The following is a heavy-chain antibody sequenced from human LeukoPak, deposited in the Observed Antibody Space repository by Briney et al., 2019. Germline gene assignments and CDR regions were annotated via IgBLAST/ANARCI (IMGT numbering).Heavy chain of an antibody. CDR3: ARAPRSGYSGYDHRGYFDY. J-gene: IGHJ4*02. D-gene: IGHD5-12*01. CDR2: IIPIFGTA. CDR1: GGTFSSYA. Sequence: SVKVSRKASGGTFSSYAISWVRQAPGQGLEWMGGIIPIFGTANYAQKFQGRVTITADESTSTAYMELSSLRSEDTAVYYCARAPRSGYSGYDHRGYFDYWGQGTLVTVSS. V-gene: IGHV1-69*13.